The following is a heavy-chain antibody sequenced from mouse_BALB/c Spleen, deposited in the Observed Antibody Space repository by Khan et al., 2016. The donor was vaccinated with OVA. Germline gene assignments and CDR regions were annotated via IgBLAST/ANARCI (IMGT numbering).Heavy chain of an antibody. V-gene: IGHV5-6*01. CDR3: ASHLTGSFAY. Sequence: EVQLLETGGDLVKPGGSLKVSCAASGFSFSSYSMSWVRQSPDKRLEWVASISSDGDYTYYPDSVKGRFTISRDNAKNTLYLQMSSLKSEDTAIYDCASHLTGSFAYWGQGTLVPVSA. CDR1: GFSFSSYS. D-gene: IGHD4-1*01. J-gene: IGHJ3*01. CDR2: ISSDGDYT.